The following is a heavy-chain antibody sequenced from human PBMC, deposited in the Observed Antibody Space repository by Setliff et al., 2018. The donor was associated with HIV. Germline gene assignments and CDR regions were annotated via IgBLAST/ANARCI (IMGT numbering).Heavy chain of an antibody. CDR3: ARDRDFWSGYPDAFDV. J-gene: IGHJ3*01. V-gene: IGHV3-21*01. Sequence: PGGSLRLSCAASGFTFDDHAVHWVRQAPGKGLEWVSSITGSSSYIYYADSVKGRFTISRANAKNSLYLQMNSLRAEDTAVYYCARDRDFWSGYPDAFDVWGHGTMVTVSS. CDR2: ITGSSSYI. D-gene: IGHD3-3*01. CDR1: GFTFDDHA.